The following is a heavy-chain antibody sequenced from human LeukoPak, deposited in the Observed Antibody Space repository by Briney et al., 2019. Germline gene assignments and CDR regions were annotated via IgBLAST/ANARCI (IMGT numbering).Heavy chain of an antibody. J-gene: IGHJ3*02. CDR1: GFTVSNNY. V-gene: IGHV3-66*01. CDR3: ARDLDTYVVLTAYDTFDI. CDR2: IYKDGST. Sequence: GGSLRLSCAASGFTVSNNYMNWVRQAPGKGLEWVSVIYKDGSTYYADSVKGRFTVSRDNSKNTLDLQMNSLRAEDTAVYYCARDLDTYVVLTAYDTFDIWGQGTMVTVSS. D-gene: IGHD2-21*02.